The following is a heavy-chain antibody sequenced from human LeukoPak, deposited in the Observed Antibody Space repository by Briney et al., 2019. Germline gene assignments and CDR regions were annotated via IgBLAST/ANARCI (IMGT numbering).Heavy chain of an antibody. CDR2: ISWNSGSI. D-gene: IGHD1-26*01. V-gene: IGHV3-9*03. Sequence: GGSLRLSCAASGFTFDDYAMHWVRQAPGKGLEWVSGISWNSGSIGYADSVKGRFTISRDNAKNSLYLQMNSLRAEDMALYYCAKGFSGSYFYYFDCWGQGTLVTVSS. J-gene: IGHJ4*02. CDR3: AKGFSGSYFYYFDC. CDR1: GFTFDDYA.